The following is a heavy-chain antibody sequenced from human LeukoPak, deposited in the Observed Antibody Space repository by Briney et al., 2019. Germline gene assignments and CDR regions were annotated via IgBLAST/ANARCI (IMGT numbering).Heavy chain of an antibody. CDR2: ISAYNGNT. J-gene: IGHJ4*02. D-gene: IGHD3-3*01. Sequence: GASVKVSCKASGYTFTSYGISWVRQTPGQGLEWMGWISAYNGNTNYAQKLQGRVTMTTDTSTSTAYMELRSLRSDDTAVYYCARVGTIFGVVQRPLFDYWGQGTLVTVSS. CDR1: GYTFTSYG. V-gene: IGHV1-18*01. CDR3: ARVGTIFGVVQRPLFDY.